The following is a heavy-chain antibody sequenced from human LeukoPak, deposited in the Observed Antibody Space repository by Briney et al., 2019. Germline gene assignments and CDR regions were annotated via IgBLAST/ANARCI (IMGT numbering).Heavy chain of an antibody. V-gene: IGHV4-59*08. J-gene: IGHJ4*02. CDR1: DGSITSYY. CDR3: ARRRGWKQQLVYFDY. Sequence: SETLSLTCTVSDGSITSYYWSWIRQPRGKGLEWIGYLFHSGTRRYNPSLKSRVTISADTTKNQIFLTLNSTTAADTAVYYCARRRGWKQQLVYFDYWGQGTLATVSS. CDR2: LFHSGTR. D-gene: IGHD6-13*01.